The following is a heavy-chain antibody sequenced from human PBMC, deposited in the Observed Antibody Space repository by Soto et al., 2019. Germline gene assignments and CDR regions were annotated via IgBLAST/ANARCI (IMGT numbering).Heavy chain of an antibody. CDR1: GFTFSSYG. CDR2: IWYDGSNK. D-gene: IGHD5-18*01. V-gene: IGHV3-33*01. Sequence: GGSLRLSCAASGFTFSSYGMHWVRQAPGRGLEWVAVIWYDGSNKYYADSVKGRFTISRDNSKNTLYLQMNSLRAEDTAVYYCARDRLQDYYFDYWGQGTLVTVSS. J-gene: IGHJ4*02. CDR3: ARDRLQDYYFDY.